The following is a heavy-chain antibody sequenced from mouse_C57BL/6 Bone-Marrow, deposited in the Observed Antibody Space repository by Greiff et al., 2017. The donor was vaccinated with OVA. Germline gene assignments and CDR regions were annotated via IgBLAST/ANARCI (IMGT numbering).Heavy chain of an antibody. V-gene: IGHV1-15*01. CDR1: GYTFTDYE. CDR3: TRGYSNYYAMDY. CDR2: IDPETGGT. D-gene: IGHD2-5*01. Sequence: QVQLQQSGAELVRPGASVTLSCKASGYTFTDYEMHWVKQTPVHGLEWIGAIDPETGGTAYNQKFKGKAILTADKSSRTAYMERRSLTSEDSSVYYCTRGYSNYYAMDYWGQGTSVTVSS. J-gene: IGHJ4*01.